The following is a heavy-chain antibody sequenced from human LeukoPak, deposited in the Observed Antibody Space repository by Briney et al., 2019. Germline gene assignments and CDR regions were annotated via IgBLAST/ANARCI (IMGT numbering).Heavy chain of an antibody. Sequence: SETLSLTCTVSGGSISNYYWHWLRQPPGKGLEWLGYIYYRGGTNYNPSLKSRVTISVDTPKNQFSLKLSSVTAADTAVYYCARDPSGSFFNWFDPWGQGTLVTVSS. CDR2: IYYRGGT. V-gene: IGHV4-59*01. J-gene: IGHJ5*02. D-gene: IGHD1-26*01. CDR3: ARDPSGSFFNWFDP. CDR1: GGSISNYY.